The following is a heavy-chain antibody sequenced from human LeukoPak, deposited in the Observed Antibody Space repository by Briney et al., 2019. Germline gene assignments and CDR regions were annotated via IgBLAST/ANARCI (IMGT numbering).Heavy chain of an antibody. CDR1: GFTFSSYA. Sequence: SGGSLRLSCAASGFTFSSYAMNWVRQAPGKGLEWVSAISGSGGSTYYADSVKGRFTISRDNSKNTLYLQMNSLRAEDTAVYYCAKLGGGQYYYYGMDVWGQGTTVTVSS. CDR2: ISGSGGST. CDR3: AKLGGGQYYYYGMDV. D-gene: IGHD3-16*01. V-gene: IGHV3-23*01. J-gene: IGHJ6*02.